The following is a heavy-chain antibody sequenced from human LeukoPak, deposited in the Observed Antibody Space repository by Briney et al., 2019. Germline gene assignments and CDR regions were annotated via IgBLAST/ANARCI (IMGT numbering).Heavy chain of an antibody. Sequence: GASVKVSCKASGYTFTSYAMNWVRQAPGQGLEWMGWINTNTGNPTYAQGFTGRFVFSLDTSVSTAYLQISSLKAEDTAVYYCARAGYSSGWYPGYYYYYYMDVWGKGTTVTVSS. V-gene: IGHV7-4-1*02. CDR1: GYTFTSYA. J-gene: IGHJ6*03. CDR3: ARAGYSSGWYPGYYYYYYMDV. D-gene: IGHD6-19*01. CDR2: INTNTGNP.